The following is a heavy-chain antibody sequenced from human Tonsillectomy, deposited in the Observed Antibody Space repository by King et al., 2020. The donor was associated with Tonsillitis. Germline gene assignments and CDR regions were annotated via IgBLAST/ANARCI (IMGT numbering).Heavy chain of an antibody. J-gene: IGHJ6*02. CDR3: TTANYGDYSYGMDV. V-gene: IGHV3-15*01. CDR1: GFTFSNAW. D-gene: IGHD4-17*01. CDR2: IKSKTDGGTT. Sequence: VQLVESGGGLVKPGGSLRLSCAASGFTFSNAWMSWVRQAPGKGLEWVGRIKSKTDGGTTDYAAPVKGRFTISRDDSKNTLYLQMNSLKTEDTAMYYCTTANYGDYSYGMDVWGQGTTVTVSS.